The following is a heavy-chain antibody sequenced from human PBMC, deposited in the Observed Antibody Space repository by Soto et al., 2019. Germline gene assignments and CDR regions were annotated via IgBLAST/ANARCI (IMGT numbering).Heavy chain of an antibody. CDR3: AKDNSSWYGSGMDV. CDR2: ISGSGGST. V-gene: IGHV3-23*01. Sequence: GGSLRLSCAASGFTFSSYAMSWVRQAPGKGLEWVSAISGSGGSTYYADSVKGRFTISRDNSKNTLYLQMNSLRAEDTAVYYCAKDNSSWYGSGMDVWGQGTTVTVSS. J-gene: IGHJ6*02. CDR1: GFTFSSYA. D-gene: IGHD6-13*01.